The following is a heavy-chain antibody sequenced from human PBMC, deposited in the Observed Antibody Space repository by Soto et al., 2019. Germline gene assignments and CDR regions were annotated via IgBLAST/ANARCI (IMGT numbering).Heavy chain of an antibody. CDR3: ARHWFCSGCSGYETHWFDP. D-gene: IGHD2-15*01. Sequence: PPETLSHTWIVSGGSISSGGYYWSWVRQHPGKGLEWIGYIYYSGSTYYNPSLKSRVTISVDTSKNQLSLKLSSVTAADTAVYYCARHWFCSGCSGYETHWFDPWGQGTLVTVSS. V-gene: IGHV4-31*02. CDR2: IYYSGST. J-gene: IGHJ5*02. CDR1: GGSISSGGYY.